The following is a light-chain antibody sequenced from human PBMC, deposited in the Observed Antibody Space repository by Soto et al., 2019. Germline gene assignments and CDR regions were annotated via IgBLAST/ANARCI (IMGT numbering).Light chain of an antibody. CDR2: DAS. J-gene: IGKJ2*01. CDR3: QECNDLPYT. V-gene: IGKV1-33*01. Sequence: DIQMTQSPPSLSASVGDRVTIACQASQDINKFLSWFQQKPGKAPKLLIFDASQLEAGVPSRFSGGGSGTEFTFTISSLEPEGIATYFCQECNDLPYTFGQGTKLEIK. CDR1: QDINKF.